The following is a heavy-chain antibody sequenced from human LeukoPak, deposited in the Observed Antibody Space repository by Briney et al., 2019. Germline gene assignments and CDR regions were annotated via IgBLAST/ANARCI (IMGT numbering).Heavy chain of an antibody. CDR3: ARGLQGYYDSLTGYHRGRYYFDY. V-gene: IGHV3-23*01. D-gene: IGHD3-9*01. J-gene: IGHJ4*02. Sequence: GGSLRLCCAASGFTFNSYAMSWVRQAPGKGVEWVSTISGGDNNTYYADSVKGRSTISRDNSKNTVYLQVNSLRADDTAVYYCARGLQGYYDSLTGYHRGRYYFDYWGQGTLVTVSS. CDR2: ISGGDNNT. CDR1: GFTFNSYA.